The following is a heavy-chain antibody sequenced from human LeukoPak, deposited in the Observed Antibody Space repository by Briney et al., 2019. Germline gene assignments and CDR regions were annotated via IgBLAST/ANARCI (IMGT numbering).Heavy chain of an antibody. J-gene: IGHJ4*02. V-gene: IGHV3-7*03. D-gene: IGHD4-23*01. CDR1: GFTFSAYW. Sequence: QPGGSLRLSCAASGFTFSAYWMSWVRQAPGKGLEWVANIKQDGSDKYYVDSVKGRVTISRDNAKNPLYLQMNSLRAEDTAVYYCARKTVVGSYFDYWGQGTPVTVSS. CDR2: IKQDGSDK. CDR3: ARKTVVGSYFDY.